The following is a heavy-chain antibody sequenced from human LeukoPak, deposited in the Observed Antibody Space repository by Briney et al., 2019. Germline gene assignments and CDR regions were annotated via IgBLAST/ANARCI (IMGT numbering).Heavy chain of an antibody. Sequence: SETLSLTCTVSGGSISSSSYYWGWIRQPPGKGLEWIGSIYYSGSTYYNPSLKSRVTISVDTSKNQFSLKLSSVTAADTAVYYCARVGHYDFWSGNPAGAFDIWGQGTMVTVSS. CDR3: ARVGHYDFWSGNPAGAFDI. D-gene: IGHD3-3*01. CDR2: IYYSGST. CDR1: GGSISSSSYY. V-gene: IGHV4-39*07. J-gene: IGHJ3*02.